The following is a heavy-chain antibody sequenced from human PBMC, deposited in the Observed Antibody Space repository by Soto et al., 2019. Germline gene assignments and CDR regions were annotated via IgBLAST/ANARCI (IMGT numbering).Heavy chain of an antibody. Sequence: EVQLLESGGGLVQPGGSLRLSCAASKFTFSNNAMSWFRRAPGRGLEWFPAISYGGGTTYYADSVKGRFTISRDNSKNTLYLQMNSLRAEDTAVYYCAKNPGYYYDSTGYHFDYWGQGTLVTVSS. CDR2: ISYGGGTT. D-gene: IGHD3-22*01. CDR1: KFTFSNNA. CDR3: AKNPGYYYDSTGYHFDY. J-gene: IGHJ4*02. V-gene: IGHV3-23*01.